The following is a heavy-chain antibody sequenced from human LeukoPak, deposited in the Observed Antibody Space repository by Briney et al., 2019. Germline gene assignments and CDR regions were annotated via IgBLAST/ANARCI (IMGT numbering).Heavy chain of an antibody. J-gene: IGHJ4*02. CDR2: ISYDGSNK. D-gene: IGHD3-10*01. CDR1: GFTFSSYA. V-gene: IGHV3-30-3*01. Sequence: GGSLRLSCAASGFTFSSYAMHWVRQAPGKGLEWVAVISYDGSNKYYADSVKGRFTISRDNSKNTLYLQMNSLRAEDTAVYYCARLSLPDGSGSYYKSHFDYWGQGTLVTVSS. CDR3: ARLSLPDGSGSYYKSHFDY.